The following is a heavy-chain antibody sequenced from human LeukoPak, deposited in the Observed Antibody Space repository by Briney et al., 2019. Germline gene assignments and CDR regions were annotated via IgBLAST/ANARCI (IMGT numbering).Heavy chain of an antibody. Sequence: SQTLSLTCNVSGGSISSGSDYWSWIRQPAGKGLEWIGRIYTSGSTNYNPSLKSRVTISVDTSKNQFSLKLTSVTAADTAVYYCARESLGPPYYFDYWGQGTWSPSPQ. CDR1: GGSISSGSDY. CDR2: IYTSGST. CDR3: ARESLGPPYYFDY. V-gene: IGHV4-61*02. D-gene: IGHD1-26*01. J-gene: IGHJ4*02.